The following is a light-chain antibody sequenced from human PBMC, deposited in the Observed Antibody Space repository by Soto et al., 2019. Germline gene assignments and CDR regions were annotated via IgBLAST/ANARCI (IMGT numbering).Light chain of an antibody. J-gene: IGKJ2*01. V-gene: IGKV3-15*01. CDR2: GAS. Sequence: EIVMTQSPATLSVSPGERATLSCRASQSVSSNLAWYQQKPGQAPRLLFYGASTRATGIPARFSGSGSGTEFTLTLSSLQSEDFAVYYCQQYNNWPPYTFGQGTKLEIK. CDR3: QQYNNWPPYT. CDR1: QSVSSN.